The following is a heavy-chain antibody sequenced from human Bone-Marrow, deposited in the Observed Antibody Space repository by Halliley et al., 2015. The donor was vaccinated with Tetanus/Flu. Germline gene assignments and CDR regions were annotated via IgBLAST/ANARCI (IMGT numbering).Heavy chain of an antibody. V-gene: IGHV4-39*01. D-gene: IGHD4-17*01. J-gene: IGHJ1*01. CDR2: INYSGST. Sequence: TLSLTCTVLGGSISSSTYFWGWIRQPPGKGLEWIGNINYSGSTHYNPSLKSRVTISVDTSKNQFSLKLNSVTAADTAVYYCASPPSGDYAECFQHWGQGTLVTVS. CDR1: GGSISSSTYF. CDR3: ASPPSGDYAECFQH.